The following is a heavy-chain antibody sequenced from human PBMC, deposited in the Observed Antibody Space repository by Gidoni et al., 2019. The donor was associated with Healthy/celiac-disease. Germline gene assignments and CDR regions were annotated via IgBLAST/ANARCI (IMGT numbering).Heavy chain of an antibody. J-gene: IGHJ5*02. Sequence: QVQLVQSGAEVKKPGASVTVSCKASGYTFTGYYIHWVRQAPGQGLEWMGWINPNSGGTNYAQKFQGWVTMSRDTSISTAYMELSRLRSDDTAVYYCARDQYYGSGSRSVSTNWFDPWGQGTLVTVSS. CDR1: GYTFTGYY. D-gene: IGHD3-10*01. CDR2: INPNSGGT. V-gene: IGHV1-2*04. CDR3: ARDQYYGSGSRSVSTNWFDP.